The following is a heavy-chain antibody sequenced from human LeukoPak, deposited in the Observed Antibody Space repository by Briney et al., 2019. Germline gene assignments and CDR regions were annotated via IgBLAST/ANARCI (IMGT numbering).Heavy chain of an antibody. CDR1: GFTFSSYS. Sequence: GGSLTLSCAASGFTFSSYSMNWVRQAPGKGLEWVSSISSTSSYIYYADSVKGRFTISRDNARNSLYLQMNSLRAEDTAVYYCARDPLKGAFDIWGQGAMVTVSS. J-gene: IGHJ3*02. CDR2: ISSTSSYI. V-gene: IGHV3-21*01. CDR3: ARDPLKGAFDI.